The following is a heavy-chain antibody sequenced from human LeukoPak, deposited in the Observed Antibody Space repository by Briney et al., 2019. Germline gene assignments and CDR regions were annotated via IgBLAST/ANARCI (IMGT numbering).Heavy chain of an antibody. Sequence: PGGSLRLSCAASGFIFSSYTMNWVRQAPGKGLEWVSYISSSSSYISYADSLKGRFTISRDNAKNSLYLQMNSLRAEDTAVYYCARDYSSSCWNWGQGTLVTVSS. D-gene: IGHD6-13*01. CDR2: ISSSSSYI. CDR1: GFIFSSYT. V-gene: IGHV3-21*01. J-gene: IGHJ4*02. CDR3: ARDYSSSCWN.